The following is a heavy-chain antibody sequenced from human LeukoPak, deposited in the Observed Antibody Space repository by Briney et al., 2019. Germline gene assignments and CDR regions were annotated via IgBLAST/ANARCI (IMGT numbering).Heavy chain of an antibody. Sequence: PGGSLRLSCAASGFTFSSYAMSWVRQAPGKGLEWVSAISGSGGSTYYADSVKGRFTISRDNSKNSLYLQMNSLRTEDTALYYRAGSGWSGDYWGQGTLVTVSS. J-gene: IGHJ4*02. D-gene: IGHD6-19*01. CDR1: GFTFSSYA. V-gene: IGHV3-23*01. CDR3: AGSGWSGDY. CDR2: ISGSGGST.